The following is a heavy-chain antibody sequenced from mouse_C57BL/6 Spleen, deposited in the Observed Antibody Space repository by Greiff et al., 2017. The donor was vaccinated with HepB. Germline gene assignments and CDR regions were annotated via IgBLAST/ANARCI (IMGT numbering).Heavy chain of an antibody. V-gene: IGHV5-17*01. J-gene: IGHJ3*01. CDR3: ARDLLLRVLDVSWFAY. CDR2: ISSGSSTI. Sequence: EVQRVESGGGLVKPGGSLKLSCAASGFTFSDYGMHWVRQAPEKGLEWVAYISSGSSTIYYADKVKGRFTVSRDNAKKTLFLQMTSLRSDDTAMYYCARDLLLRVLDVSWFAYWGQGTLVTVSA. CDR1: GFTFSDYG. D-gene: IGHD1-1*01.